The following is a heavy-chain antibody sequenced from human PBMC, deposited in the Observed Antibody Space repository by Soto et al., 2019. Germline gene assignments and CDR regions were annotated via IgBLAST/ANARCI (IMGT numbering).Heavy chain of an antibody. D-gene: IGHD2-2*01. Sequence: SVKVSCKASGGTFSSYGFTWVRQAPGQGPEWMGGLIPVFGTPTYAQKFQGRVMISADELTSTVHMEVTSLRSDDTAVYYCARVSCASSNCQQLYYYNHAMDVWGQGTTVTVSS. V-gene: IGHV1-69*13. CDR1: GGTFSSYG. J-gene: IGHJ6*02. CDR3: ARVSCASSNCQQLYYYNHAMDV. CDR2: LIPVFGTP.